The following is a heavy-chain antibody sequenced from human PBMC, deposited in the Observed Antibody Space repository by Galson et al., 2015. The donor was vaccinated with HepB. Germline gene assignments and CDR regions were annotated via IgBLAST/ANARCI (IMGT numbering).Heavy chain of an antibody. CDR3: VDLPSIPS. Sequence: SLRLSCAASGFIFTNYAMSWVRQAPGKGLEWVSTVTESGTATYYADSVKGRFTISRDNSKNTVSLQMNSLRAEDTATYYCVDLPSIPSWGQGTLVTISS. D-gene: IGHD2-2*01. J-gene: IGHJ4*02. CDR1: GFIFTNYA. CDR2: VTESGTAT. V-gene: IGHV3-23*01.